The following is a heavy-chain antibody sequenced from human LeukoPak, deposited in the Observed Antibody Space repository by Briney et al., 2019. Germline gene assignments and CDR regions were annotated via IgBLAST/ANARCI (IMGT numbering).Heavy chain of an antibody. V-gene: IGHV4-59*11. CDR1: GGSISSHY. D-gene: IGHD2-2*03. J-gene: IGHJ6*03. CDR2: IYYSGST. CDR3: ARQSLDIVVVPAATYYYYMDV. Sequence: SETLSLTCTVSGGSISSHYWGWIRQPPGKGLEWIGYIYYSGSTNYNPSLKSRVTISVDTSKNQFSLKLSSVTAADTAVYYCARQSLDIVVVPAATYYYYMDVWGNGTTVTVSS.